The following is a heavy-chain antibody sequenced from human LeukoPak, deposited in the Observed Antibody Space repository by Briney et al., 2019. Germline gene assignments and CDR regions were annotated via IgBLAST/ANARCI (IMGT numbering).Heavy chain of an antibody. CDR3: ARSSLDSSGWYRPRTPNWLDP. J-gene: IGHJ5*02. CDR1: GFTFSDYY. Sequence: GGSLRLSCAASGFTFSDYYMSWIRQAPGKGLEWVSYISSSGSTMYYADSVKGRFTISRDNAKNSLYLQMNSLRAEDTAVYYCARSSLDSSGWYRPRTPNWLDPWGQGTLVTVSS. V-gene: IGHV3-11*01. CDR2: ISSSGSTM. D-gene: IGHD6-19*01.